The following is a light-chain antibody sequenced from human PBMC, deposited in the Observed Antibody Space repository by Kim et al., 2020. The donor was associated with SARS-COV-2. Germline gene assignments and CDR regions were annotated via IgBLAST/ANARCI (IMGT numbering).Light chain of an antibody. J-gene: IGKJ1*01. CDR2: GAS. CDR3: QQYVSWM. Sequence: LQAPPWEGASLSCRASQIVGTTLAWYQQKPGKSPRLLIFGASTRATGVPGRFSGSGSRTEFTRTISSLQSEDFAVYYCQQYVSWMFGQETKVDIK. CDR1: QIVGTT. V-gene: IGKV3-15*01.